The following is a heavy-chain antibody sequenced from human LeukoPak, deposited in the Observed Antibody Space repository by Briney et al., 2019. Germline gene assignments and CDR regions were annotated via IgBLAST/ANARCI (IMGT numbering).Heavy chain of an antibody. D-gene: IGHD3-16*02. CDR1: GFTFSIYA. Sequence: GGSLRLSCAASGFTFSIYAMSWVRQAPGKGLEWVSAISANGGSTYYADSVRGRFTISRDNSENTLYLQMNTLKAEDTAVYYCAKLPTFDYVWGSYRISHFDYWGQGTLVTVSS. J-gene: IGHJ4*02. CDR3: AKLPTFDYVWGSYRISHFDY. CDR2: ISANGGST. V-gene: IGHV3-23*01.